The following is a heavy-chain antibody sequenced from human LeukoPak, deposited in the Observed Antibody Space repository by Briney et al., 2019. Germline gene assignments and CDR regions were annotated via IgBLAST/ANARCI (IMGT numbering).Heavy chain of an antibody. CDR1: GGSFSGYY. CDR2: INDSGRT. V-gene: IGHV4-34*01. J-gene: IGHJ4*02. D-gene: IGHD3-10*01. CDR3: ARDPRITMVRGPRGAPFDY. Sequence: SEALSLTCAVYGGSFSGYYGSWVRQPPGKGGEWVGEINDSGRTKYNTSLKRRVTISVEKSKKQFSLNLSSVTAADPAVYYCARDPRITMVRGPRGAPFDYWGQGTLVTVSS.